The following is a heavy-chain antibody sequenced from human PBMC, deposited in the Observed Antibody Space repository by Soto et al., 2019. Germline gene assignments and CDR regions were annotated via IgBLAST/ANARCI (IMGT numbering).Heavy chain of an antibody. J-gene: IGHJ4*02. Sequence: PGGSLRLSCAASGFTVSSNYMSWVRQAPEKGLEWVSVIYSGGSTYYADSVKGRFTISRDNSKSTLYLQMNSLRAEDTAVYYCARGGTYYDFWSAYDYWGQGTLVSVS. V-gene: IGHV3-53*01. CDR3: ARGGTYYDFWSAYDY. CDR2: IYSGGST. CDR1: GFTVSSNY. D-gene: IGHD3-3*01.